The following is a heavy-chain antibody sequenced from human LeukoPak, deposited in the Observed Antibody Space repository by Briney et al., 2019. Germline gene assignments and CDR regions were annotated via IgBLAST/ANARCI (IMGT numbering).Heavy chain of an antibody. J-gene: IGHJ4*02. CDR2: MNLDGSEK. Sequence: GGSLRLSCAASGFTFSSYWMTWVRQAPGKGLEWVANMNLDGSEKYYVDSVKGRFIISRDNAKNSLFLQMNSLIAEDAAVYYCARVNDYWGQGTLVTVSS. V-gene: IGHV3-7*01. CDR3: ARVNDY. CDR1: GFTFSSYW.